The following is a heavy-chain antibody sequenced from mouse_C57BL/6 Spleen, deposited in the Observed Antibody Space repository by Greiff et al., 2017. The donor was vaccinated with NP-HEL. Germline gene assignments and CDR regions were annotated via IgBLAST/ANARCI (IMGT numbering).Heavy chain of an antibody. Sequence: VQLKESGPGLVQPSQSLSITCTVSGFSLTSYGVHWVRQSPGKGLEWLGVIWSGGSTDYNAAFISRLSISKDNSKSQVFFKMNSLQADDTAIYYCARNWGGSKYYYAMDYWGQGTSVTVSS. CDR1: GFSLTSYG. V-gene: IGHV2-2*01. CDR2: IWSGGST. CDR3: ARNWGGSKYYYAMDY. J-gene: IGHJ4*01. D-gene: IGHD1-1*01.